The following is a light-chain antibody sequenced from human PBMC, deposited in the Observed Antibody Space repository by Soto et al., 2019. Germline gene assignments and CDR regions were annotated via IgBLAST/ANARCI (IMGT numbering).Light chain of an antibody. CDR3: QQYNNWPLVYS. V-gene: IGKV3D-15*01. CDR1: QSITSN. Sequence: DIVMTQSPATLSVSPGERATLSCRASQSITSNLAWYQHKPGQAPRLLIYGASNRATGIPARFSGSGSGTEFTLTISSLQSEDFAVYYGQQYNNWPLVYSFGQGTKLEI. CDR2: GAS. J-gene: IGKJ2*03.